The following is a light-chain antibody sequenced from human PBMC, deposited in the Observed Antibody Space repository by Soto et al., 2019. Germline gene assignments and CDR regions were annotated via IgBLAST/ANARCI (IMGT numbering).Light chain of an antibody. CDR3: QQYGGSPPVT. J-gene: IGKJ3*01. CDR2: GTS. CDR1: QSISSSY. V-gene: IGKV3-20*01. Sequence: EIVLTQSAGTLSLSPGERATLSYRASQSISSSYLAWYQQKPGQAPRLLIYGTSSRATGIPDRFSGNGSGTDFTLTISRLEPEDFAVYYCQQYGGSPPVTFGPGTKVDIK.